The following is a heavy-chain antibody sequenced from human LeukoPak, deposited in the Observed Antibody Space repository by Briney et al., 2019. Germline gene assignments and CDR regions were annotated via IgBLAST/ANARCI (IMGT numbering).Heavy chain of an antibody. J-gene: IGHJ6*02. CDR3: ARQGYYYYRIDV. CDR2: IYHGGST. Sequence: SETLSLTCYVSGGSISSGGYSWTWVRQPPGKGLEWVGYIYHGGSTYYHPSLKSRLTISIDTSKNQFSLKLSSVTAADTAVYYCARQGYYYYRIDVWGQGTTVTVSS. V-gene: IGHV4-30-2*01. CDR1: GGSISSGGYS.